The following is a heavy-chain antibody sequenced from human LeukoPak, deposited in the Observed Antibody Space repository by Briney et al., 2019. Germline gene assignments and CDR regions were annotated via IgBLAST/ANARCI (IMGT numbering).Heavy chain of an antibody. Sequence: ASVKVSCKASGYTFTNYGISWVRQAPGQGLEWMSWISANNGEIRYAQNFQARVTMTTDTSTTPAYMELRSLRSDDTAVYYCARVPPSAHQVFSSDYWGQGTQVTVSS. D-gene: IGHD1-14*01. V-gene: IGHV1-18*04. CDR3: ARVPPSAHQVFSSDY. J-gene: IGHJ4*02. CDR1: GYTFTNYG. CDR2: ISANNGEI.